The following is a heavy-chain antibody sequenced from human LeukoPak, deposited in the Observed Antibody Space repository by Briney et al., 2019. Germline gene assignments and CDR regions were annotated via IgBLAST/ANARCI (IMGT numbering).Heavy chain of an antibody. J-gene: IGHJ4*02. CDR1: GFTFSSYE. D-gene: IGHD3-10*01. CDR3: ARRSRGTGSWYYFDY. CDR2: ISNSGNTI. Sequence: GGSLRLSCAASGFTFSSYEMNWVRQAPGKGLEWVSYISNSGNTIYYADSVKGRFTISRDNAKNSLYLKMNSLRAEDTAVYYCARRSRGTGSWYYFDYWGQGTLVTVSS. V-gene: IGHV3-48*03.